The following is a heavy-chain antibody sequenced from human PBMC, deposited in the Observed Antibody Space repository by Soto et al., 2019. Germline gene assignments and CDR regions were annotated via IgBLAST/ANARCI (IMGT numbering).Heavy chain of an antibody. CDR2: FNPILSFS. J-gene: IGHJ4*02. CDR3: ATSFGSGSRAFDY. D-gene: IGHD3-10*01. V-gene: IGHV1-69*02. Sequence: SVKVSCKASGDTFNFYTINWVRQAPGLGLEWMGRFNPILSFSNSALKFQGRVTLTADKSTSTAYMVLSSLRSEDTAIYYCATSFGSGSRAFDYWGKGALVTVSS. CDR1: GDTFNFYT.